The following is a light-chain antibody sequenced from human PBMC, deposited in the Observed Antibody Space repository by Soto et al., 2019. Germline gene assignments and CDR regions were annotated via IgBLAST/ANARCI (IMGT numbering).Light chain of an antibody. CDR3: SSYAGGNNLI. V-gene: IGLV2-8*01. Sequence: QSALTQPPSASGSPGQSVTISCTGTSSDIGTYDYVSWYQHLPGKAPKLMISDISERPSGVPDRFSGSKSGNTASLTVSGLQAEDEADYFCSSYAGGNNLIFGGGTKLTVL. CDR1: SSDIGTYDY. J-gene: IGLJ2*01. CDR2: DIS.